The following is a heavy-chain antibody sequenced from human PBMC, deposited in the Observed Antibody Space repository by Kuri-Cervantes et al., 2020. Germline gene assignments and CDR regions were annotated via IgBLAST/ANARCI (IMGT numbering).Heavy chain of an antibody. Sequence: GGSLRLSCAASGFTFSSYGMHWVRQAPGKGLEWVAVIWYDGSNKYYADSVKGRFTISRDNSKNTLYLQMNSLRAEDTAVYYCAKDSSGYLLFDYWGQGTLVTVSS. D-gene: IGHD3-22*01. CDR3: AKDSSGYLLFDY. J-gene: IGHJ4*02. CDR1: GFTFSSYG. CDR2: IWYDGSNK. V-gene: IGHV3-33*06.